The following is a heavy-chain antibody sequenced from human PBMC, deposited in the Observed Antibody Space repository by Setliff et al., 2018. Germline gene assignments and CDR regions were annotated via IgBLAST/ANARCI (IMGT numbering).Heavy chain of an antibody. CDR1: GFSFSNHN. CDR3: APKGGGELRAEF. D-gene: IGHD1-7*01. Sequence: PGGSLRLSCAASGFSFSNHNMNWFRQIPGKGLEWVSAICGGCSDRHYADSVKGRFTISRDNAKNSLFLQMNSLRTGDTAVYYCAPKGGGELRAEFWGQGTLVTVSS. V-gene: IGHV3-21*01. CDR2: ICGGCSDR. J-gene: IGHJ4*02.